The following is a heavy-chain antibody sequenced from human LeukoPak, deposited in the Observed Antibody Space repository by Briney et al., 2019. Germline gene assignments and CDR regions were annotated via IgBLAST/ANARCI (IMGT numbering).Heavy chain of an antibody. CDR1: DGSISSGSSY. D-gene: IGHD3-10*01. J-gene: IGHJ5*02. V-gene: IGHV4-61*02. Sequence: PSQTLSLTCTVTDGSISSGSSYWNWIRQPAGKGLEWIGRIYISGTTNYNPSLKSRVTISLDKSTNQFSLKLSSVTAADTAVYYCARARRLWFGELLSWGQGTLVIVSS. CDR2: IYISGTT. CDR3: ARARRLWFGELLS.